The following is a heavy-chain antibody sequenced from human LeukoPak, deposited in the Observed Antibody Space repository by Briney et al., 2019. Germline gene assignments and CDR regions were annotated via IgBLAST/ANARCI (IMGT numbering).Heavy chain of an antibody. J-gene: IGHJ5*02. D-gene: IGHD3-10*01. Sequence: GESLKISCKASGYTFATQWIGWMRQMPGKGLEWMGIIYPDDSDTTYSPSFQGQVTISADKSISTAYLQWDSLKASDTAMYYCATVGVELWSSPFMGRGDWFDPWGQGTLVTVSS. CDR3: ATVGVELWSSPFMGRGDWFDP. V-gene: IGHV5-51*01. CDR1: GYTFATQW. CDR2: IYPDDSDT.